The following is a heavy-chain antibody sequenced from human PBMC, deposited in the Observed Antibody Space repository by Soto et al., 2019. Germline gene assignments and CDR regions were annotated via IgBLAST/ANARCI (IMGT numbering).Heavy chain of an antibody. D-gene: IGHD6-19*01. CDR2: ISAYNGNT. Sequence: ASVKVSCKASGYTFTSYGISWVRQAPGQGLEWMGWISAYNGNTNYAQNLQGRVTMTTVTSMTTAYMELRSLRSDDTAVYYCARDGYSSGWFFDYWAQGTLVTVS. CDR1: GYTFTSYG. J-gene: IGHJ4*02. V-gene: IGHV1-18*01. CDR3: ARDGYSSGWFFDY.